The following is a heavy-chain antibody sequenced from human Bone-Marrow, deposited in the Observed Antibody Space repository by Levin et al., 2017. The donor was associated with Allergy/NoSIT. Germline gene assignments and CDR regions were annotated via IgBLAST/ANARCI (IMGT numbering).Heavy chain of an antibody. J-gene: IGHJ4*02. Sequence: PSETLSLTCTVSGSSISSIGYYWGWIRQSPGKGLEWIGTIYHGGSTYYNPSLKSRVTMSVDTSKNPFSLKLNSVTAADSAVYYCARGYDSDGYYLRYYFDYWGQGALVTVSS. V-gene: IGHV4-39*01. CDR3: ARGYDSDGYYLRYYFDY. CDR2: IYHGGST. CDR1: GSSISSIGYY. D-gene: IGHD3-22*01.